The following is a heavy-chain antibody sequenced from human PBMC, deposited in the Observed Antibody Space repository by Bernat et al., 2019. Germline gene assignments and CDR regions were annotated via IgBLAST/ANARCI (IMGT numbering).Heavy chain of an antibody. CDR1: SYSISSGYY. V-gene: IGHV4-38-2*01. J-gene: IGHJ4*02. CDR2: IYPSRST. CDR3: AVGGCSSTSCYVPYYLDY. D-gene: IGHD2-2*01. Sequence: QVQLQESGPGLVKPSETLSLSCAVSSYSISSGYYWGWIRQPPGKGLEWIGSIYPSRSTYYNPSLKSRVTISVDTSKNEFSLKLSSVTAADTAVYYCAVGGCSSTSCYVPYYLDYWGQGTLVTVSS.